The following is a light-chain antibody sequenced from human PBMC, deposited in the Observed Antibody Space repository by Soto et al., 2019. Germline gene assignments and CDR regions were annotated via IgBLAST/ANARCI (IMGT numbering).Light chain of an antibody. CDR2: AAS. V-gene: IGKV1-27*01. CDR3: QKYNSAPLT. J-gene: IGKJ4*01. CDR1: LPISNY. Sequence: DIQMTESPSTLSGSVGDRATITCRASLPISNYLAWYKQTPGKIPNLLSYAASTLQAGVPSRFSGSGSGTDFTLTISSLQPEDVAAYYCQKYNSAPLTFGGGTKVDIK.